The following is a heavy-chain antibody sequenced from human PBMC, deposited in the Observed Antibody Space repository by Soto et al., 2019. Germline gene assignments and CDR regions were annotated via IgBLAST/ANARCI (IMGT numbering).Heavy chain of an antibody. CDR3: AREDIVVVVAATLPPMDV. Sequence: GGSLRLSCAASGFTFSSYGMHWVRQAPGKGLEWVAVIWYDGSNKYYADSVKGRFTISRDNSKNTLYLQMNSLRAEDTAVYYCAREDIVVVVAATLPPMDVWGKGTTVTVSS. D-gene: IGHD2-15*01. CDR1: GFTFSSYG. V-gene: IGHV3-33*01. CDR2: IWYDGSNK. J-gene: IGHJ6*04.